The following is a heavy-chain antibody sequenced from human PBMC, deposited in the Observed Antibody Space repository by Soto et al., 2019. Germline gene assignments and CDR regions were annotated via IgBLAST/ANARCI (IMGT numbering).Heavy chain of an antibody. CDR1: GGSISSGGYY. D-gene: IGHD3-22*01. Sequence: TLSLTCTVSGGSISSGGYYWSWIRQHPGKGLEWIGYIYYSWSTYYNPSLKSRVTISVDTSKNQFSLKLSSVTAEDTAVYYCAKTPVLYYYDSSGYYFDYWGQGTLVTVSS. J-gene: IGHJ4*02. V-gene: IGHV4-31*03. CDR2: IYYSWST. CDR3: AKTPVLYYYDSSGYYFDY.